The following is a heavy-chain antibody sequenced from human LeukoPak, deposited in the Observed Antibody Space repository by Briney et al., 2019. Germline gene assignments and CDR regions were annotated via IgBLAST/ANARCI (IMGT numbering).Heavy chain of an antibody. CDR3: AKDGSASWGYFDY. J-gene: IGHJ4*02. Sequence: PGGSLRLSCAASGFTFRSYAMNWVRQAPGKGLEWVSTISSSGSSTYYADSVKGRFTTFRDNSKNTVYLLMNSLRAEDTAVYYCAKDGSASWGYFDYWGQGTPVTVSS. CDR1: GFTFRSYA. D-gene: IGHD3-16*01. CDR2: ISSSGSST. V-gene: IGHV3-23*01.